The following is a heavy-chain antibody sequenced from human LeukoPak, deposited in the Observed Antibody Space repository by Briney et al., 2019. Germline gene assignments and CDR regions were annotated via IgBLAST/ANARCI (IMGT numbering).Heavy chain of an antibody. D-gene: IGHD3-22*01. CDR1: GFIFVNYW. CDR2: ISYDGSNK. Sequence: QPGGSLRLSCAASGFIFVNYWMTWVRQAPGKGLEWVAVISYDGSNKYYADSVKGRFTISRDNSKNTLYLQMNSLRAEDTAVYYCARAPYYYDSSGCFDYWGQGTLVTVSS. J-gene: IGHJ4*02. CDR3: ARAPYYYDSSGCFDY. V-gene: IGHV3-30-3*01.